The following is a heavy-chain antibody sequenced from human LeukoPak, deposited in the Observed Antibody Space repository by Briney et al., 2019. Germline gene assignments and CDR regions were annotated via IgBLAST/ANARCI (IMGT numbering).Heavy chain of an antibody. V-gene: IGHV3-7*03. D-gene: IGHD1-14*01. J-gene: IGHJ4*02. Sequence: EGSLRLSCAASGFTFSSYSMNWVRQAPGKGLELVANIKEDGSAKNYIDSVKGRFTISRDNTKNSLYLQLSSLRAEDTAVYYCARDFAYNTFDYWGQGTLVTVSS. CDR1: GFTFSSYS. CDR2: IKEDGSAK. CDR3: ARDFAYNTFDY.